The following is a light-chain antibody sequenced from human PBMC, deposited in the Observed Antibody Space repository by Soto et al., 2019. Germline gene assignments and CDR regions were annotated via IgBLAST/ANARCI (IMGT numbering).Light chain of an antibody. J-gene: IGKJ4*01. CDR1: QSVSSN. V-gene: IGKV3-20*01. Sequence: EIVLTQSPATLSSFPGDRVTLSCRASQSVSSNLAWYQQKPGQAPRLLIYDASNRATGIPDRFSGSGSGTDFTLTITRLEPEDFAVYYCRQYGTSLGFPVGGGTKVDIK. CDR2: DAS. CDR3: RQYGTSLGFP.